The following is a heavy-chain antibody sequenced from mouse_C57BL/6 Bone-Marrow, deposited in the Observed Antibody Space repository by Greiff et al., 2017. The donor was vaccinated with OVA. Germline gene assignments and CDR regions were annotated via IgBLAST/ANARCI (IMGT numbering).Heavy chain of an antibody. CDR3: AREKRTTVPY. D-gene: IGHD1-1*01. CDR1: GFTFSSYA. J-gene: IGHJ3*01. Sequence: EVHLVESGGGLVKPGGSLKLSCAASGFTFSSYAMSWVRQTPEKRLEWVATISDGGSYTYYPDNVKGRFTISRDNAKNNLYLQMSHLKSEDTAMYYCAREKRTTVPYWGQGTLVTVSA. V-gene: IGHV5-4*01. CDR2: ISDGGSYT.